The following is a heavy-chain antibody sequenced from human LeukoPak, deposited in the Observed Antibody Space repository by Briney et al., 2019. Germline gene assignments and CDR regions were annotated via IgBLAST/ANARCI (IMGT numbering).Heavy chain of an antibody. V-gene: IGHV1-2*07. CDR1: GYTFTGHY. Sequence: ASVKVSCKASGYTFTGHYMHWVGQAPGQGLEWMGWIRPNTGATNYEHKFQGRVTMTRETYISTAYMELTGLTSDDTAVYYCARDSITTGYYYYMDVWGKGTTVTVS. D-gene: IGHD4-11*01. J-gene: IGHJ6*03. CDR3: ARDSITTGYYYYMDV. CDR2: IRPNTGAT.